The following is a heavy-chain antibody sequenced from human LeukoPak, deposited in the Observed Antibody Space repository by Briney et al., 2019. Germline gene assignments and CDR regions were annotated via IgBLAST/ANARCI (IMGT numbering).Heavy chain of an antibody. CDR3: TRHEGFCSSTSCYPLYEF. V-gene: IGHV5-51*07. J-gene: IGHJ4*02. CDR2: IYPGDSSI. CDR1: GYNYISHW. Sequence: GESLKISCSGSGYNYISHWIGWVHQVPGKGLEWMGIIYPGDSSIRYSPSFQGQVTISADKSINTAYLQWSSLKASDTAIYFCTRHEGFCSSTSCYPLYEFWGQGTLVTVSS. D-gene: IGHD2-2*01.